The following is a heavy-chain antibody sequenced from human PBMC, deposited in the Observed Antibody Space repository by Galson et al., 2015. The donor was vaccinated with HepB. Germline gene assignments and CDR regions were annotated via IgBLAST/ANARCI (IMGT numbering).Heavy chain of an antibody. V-gene: IGHV4-39*02. J-gene: IGHJ5*02. Sequence: SETLSLTCTVSGDSISRSGYYWGWIRQPPGKGLEWIATMYYSGNTYYHPSLKSRVTISVDTSKNELSLKLSSVTATDTAVYYCARVPNYDDYFWFDPWGQGTLVTVSS. CDR1: GDSISRSGYY. CDR2: MYYSGNT. D-gene: IGHD4-17*01. CDR3: ARVPNYDDYFWFDP.